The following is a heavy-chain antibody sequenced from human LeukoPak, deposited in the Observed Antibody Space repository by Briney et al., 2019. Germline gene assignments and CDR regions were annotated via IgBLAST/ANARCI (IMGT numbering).Heavy chain of an antibody. Sequence: SETLSLTCTVSGGSISSYYWSWIRQPAGKGLEWIGRIYTSGSTNYNPSLKSRVTMSVDTSKNQFSLKLSSVTAADTAVYYCAREGGYSYGFSYYYYYYYMDVWGKGTTVTVSS. V-gene: IGHV4-4*07. J-gene: IGHJ6*03. D-gene: IGHD5-18*01. CDR2: IYTSGST. CDR3: AREGGYSYGFSYYYYYYYMDV. CDR1: GGSISSYY.